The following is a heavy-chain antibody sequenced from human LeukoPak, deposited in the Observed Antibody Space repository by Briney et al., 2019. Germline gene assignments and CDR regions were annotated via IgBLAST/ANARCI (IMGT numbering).Heavy chain of an antibody. D-gene: IGHD4-17*01. Sequence: SETLSLTCIVSGGSISSYYWSWIRQPPGKGLEWIGYIYYSGSTNYNPSLKSRVTISVDTSKNHFSLKLTSVTAADTAVHYCARRGYYGDSFDYWGQGTLVTVSS. J-gene: IGHJ4*02. CDR3: ARRGYYGDSFDY. V-gene: IGHV4-59*08. CDR1: GGSISSYY. CDR2: IYYSGST.